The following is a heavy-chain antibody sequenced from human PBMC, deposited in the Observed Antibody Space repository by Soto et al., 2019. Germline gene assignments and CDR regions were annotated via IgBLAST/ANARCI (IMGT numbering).Heavy chain of an antibody. CDR3: ARGRGYSGDDHYYYFDMDV. J-gene: IGHJ6*02. CDR2: SIPIFGTA. CDR1: GGTCNKYP. V-gene: IGHV1-69*13. D-gene: IGHD5-12*01. Sequence: SVKVSCKASGGTCNKYPITCVLQSPVQWLEWMGGSIPIFGTANYAQKFQGRVTISVDESTSTAYMELSSLRSEDTAVYYCARGRGYSGDDHYYYFDMDVWGQGTTVTVSS.